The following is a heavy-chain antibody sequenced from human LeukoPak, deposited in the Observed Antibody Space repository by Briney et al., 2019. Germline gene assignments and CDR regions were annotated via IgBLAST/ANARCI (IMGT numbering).Heavy chain of an antibody. Sequence: PGGSLRLSCAASGFTFSSYWMHWVRQAPGKGLVWVSRINSDGSSTSYAGSVKGPFTISRNNAKNTLYLQMNSLRAEDTAVYYCARVEEQLWLPYYYYGMNVWGQGTTVTVSS. V-gene: IGHV3-74*01. CDR1: GFTFSSYW. CDR2: INSDGSST. D-gene: IGHD5-18*01. CDR3: ARVEEQLWLPYYYYGMNV. J-gene: IGHJ6*02.